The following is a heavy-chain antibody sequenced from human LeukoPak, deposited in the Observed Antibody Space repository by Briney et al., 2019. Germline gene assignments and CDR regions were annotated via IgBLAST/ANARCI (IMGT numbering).Heavy chain of an antibody. J-gene: IGHJ3*02. CDR3: ARVPYSYSSGWYLYPENRGDAFDI. Sequence: GTSLRLSCAASGFTSSDYAMAWVRQAPGKGLEWVSIISTSGSGGATYYADSMKGRFTISRDNAKNSLYLQMNSLRAEDTAVYYCARVPYSYSSGWYLYPENRGDAFDIWGQGTMVTVSS. CDR2: ISTSGSGGAT. D-gene: IGHD6-19*01. CDR1: GFTSSDYA. V-gene: IGHV3-23*01.